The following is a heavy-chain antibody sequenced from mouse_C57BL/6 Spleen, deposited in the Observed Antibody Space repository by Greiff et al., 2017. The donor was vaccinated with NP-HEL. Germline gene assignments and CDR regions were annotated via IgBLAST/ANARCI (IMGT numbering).Heavy chain of an antibody. D-gene: IGHD2-3*01. Sequence: EVKLVESGEGLVKPGGSLKLSCAASGFTFSSYAMSWVRQTPEKRLEWVAYISSGGDYIYYADTVKGRFTISRDNARNTLYLQMSSLKSEDTAMYYCTRERNDGYYDWGQGTLVTVSA. J-gene: IGHJ3*01. CDR1: GFTFSSYA. CDR3: TRERNDGYYD. V-gene: IGHV5-9-1*02. CDR2: ISSGGDYI.